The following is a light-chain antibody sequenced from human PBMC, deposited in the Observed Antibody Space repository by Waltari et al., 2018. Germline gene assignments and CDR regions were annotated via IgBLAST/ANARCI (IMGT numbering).Light chain of an antibody. CDR2: GAS. CDR3: QQANSFPSCT. CDR1: QDISNR. V-gene: IGKV1-12*02. J-gene: IGKJ2*02. Sequence: DIQMTQSPSSVSASVGERVTITCRASQDISNRLAWYQQKPGKAPRLLIYGASTLHFGVPSRFSGSGSGTEFTLTISSLQPEDFATYYCQQANSFPSCTFGQGTKLDIK.